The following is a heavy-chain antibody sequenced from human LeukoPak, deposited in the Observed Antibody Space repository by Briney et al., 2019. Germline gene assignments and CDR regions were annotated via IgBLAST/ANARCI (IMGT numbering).Heavy chain of an antibody. CDR3: ARVLTSTSTVLDY. Sequence: SGGSLRLSCAASGFTFSDYYMSWIRLAPGKGLEWVSYISSSGSTIYYADSVKGRFTISRDDAKNSLYLQMNSLRAEDTAVYYCARVLTSTSTVLDYWGQGTLVTVSS. J-gene: IGHJ4*02. V-gene: IGHV3-11*04. D-gene: IGHD4-11*01. CDR1: GFTFSDYY. CDR2: ISSSGSTI.